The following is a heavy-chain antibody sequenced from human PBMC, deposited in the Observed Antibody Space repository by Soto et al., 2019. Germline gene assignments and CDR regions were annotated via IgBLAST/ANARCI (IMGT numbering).Heavy chain of an antibody. CDR3: ARHDYSDYVDRFDY. V-gene: IGHV1-18*01. J-gene: IGHJ4*02. D-gene: IGHD5-12*01. CDR1: GYTFTSYG. Sequence: ASVKVSCKASGYTFTSYGIGWVRQAPGQGLEWMGWISAYNGNTNYAQKLQGRVTMTTDTSTSTAYMELRSLRSDDTAVYFCARHDYSDYVDRFDYWGPGILVTVSS. CDR2: ISAYNGNT.